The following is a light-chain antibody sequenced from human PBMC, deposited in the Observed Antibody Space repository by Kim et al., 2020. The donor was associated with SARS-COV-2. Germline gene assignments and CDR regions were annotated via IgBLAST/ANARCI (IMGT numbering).Light chain of an antibody. J-gene: IGLJ1*01. CDR3: QVWDNGSYV. V-gene: IGLV3-9*01. CDR1: NIGSKN. CDR2: RDD. Sequence: SYELTQPLSVSVALGQTARITCGGANIGSKNVHWYQQKSGQAPVLVIYRDDHRPSGIPERFSGSNSGNTATLTISRAQAGDEADYYCQVWDNGSYVFGAGTKVTVL.